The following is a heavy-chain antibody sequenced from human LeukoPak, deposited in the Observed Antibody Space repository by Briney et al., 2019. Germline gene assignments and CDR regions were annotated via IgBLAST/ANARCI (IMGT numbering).Heavy chain of an antibody. CDR3: ARAKTSGLAAAADY. CDR1: GFTFSSYS. Sequence: GGSLRLSCAASGFTFSSYSMNWVRQAPGEGLEWVSYISSSSSTIYYADSVKGRFTISRDNAKNSLYLQMNSLRSDDTAVYYCARAKTSGLAAAADYWGQGTLVTVSS. J-gene: IGHJ4*02. CDR2: ISSSSSTI. V-gene: IGHV3-48*01. D-gene: IGHD6-13*01.